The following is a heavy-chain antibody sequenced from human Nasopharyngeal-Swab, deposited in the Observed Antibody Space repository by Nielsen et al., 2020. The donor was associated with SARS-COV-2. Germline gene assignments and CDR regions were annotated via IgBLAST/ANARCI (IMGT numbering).Heavy chain of an antibody. V-gene: IGHV4-34*01. CDR2: INHSGST. CDR1: GGSFSGYY. D-gene: IGHD3-10*01. Sequence: SETLSLTSAVYGGSFSGYYWSWIRQPPGKGLEWIGEINHSGSTNYNPSLKGRVTISVDTSKNQFSLKLSSVTAADTAVYYCARVAEFYYGSGSHYWYFDLWGRGTLVTVSS. CDR3: ARVAEFYYGSGSHYWYFDL. J-gene: IGHJ2*01.